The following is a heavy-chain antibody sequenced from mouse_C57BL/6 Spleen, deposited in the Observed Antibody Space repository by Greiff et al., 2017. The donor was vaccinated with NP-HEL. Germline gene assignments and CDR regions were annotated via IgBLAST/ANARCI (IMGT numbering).Heavy chain of an antibody. V-gene: IGHV1-82*01. D-gene: IGHD1-1*02. J-gene: IGHJ2*01. Sequence: VQLQQSGPELVKPGASVKISCKASGYAFSSSWMNWVKQRPGKGLEWIGRIYPGDGDTNYNGKFKGKATLTADKSSSTAYMQLSSLTSEDSAVYFCARGSVAVAFDYWGQGTTLTVSS. CDR1: GYAFSSSW. CDR2: IYPGDGDT. CDR3: ARGSVAVAFDY.